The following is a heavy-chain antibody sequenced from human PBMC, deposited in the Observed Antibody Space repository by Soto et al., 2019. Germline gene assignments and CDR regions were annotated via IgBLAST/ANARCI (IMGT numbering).Heavy chain of an antibody. D-gene: IGHD3-10*01. CDR3: ASAPAYFGSELDS. Sequence: PVGSLRLSCAASGFTFSTYAMSWVRQAPGKGLEWVSAISGGSGSTNYADSVKGRFTISRDNSKNTLYLQMNSLRAGDTAVYYCASAPAYFGSELDSWGQGALVTVSS. J-gene: IGHJ4*02. CDR2: ISGGSGST. CDR1: GFTFSTYA. V-gene: IGHV3-23*01.